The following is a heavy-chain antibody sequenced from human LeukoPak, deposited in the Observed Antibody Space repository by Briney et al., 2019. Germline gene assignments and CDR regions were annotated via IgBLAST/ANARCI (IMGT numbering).Heavy chain of an antibody. CDR2: DGYSGGT. Sequence: SETLSLTCTVSGGSISSSSYYWAWIRQPPGKGRDGIASDGYSGGTYYNPTLESRVAISADMSKNQFSLKLTSVTGADTAVYYCAGERGEEYSSGWYKRNYFDNWGQGIRVTVSS. J-gene: IGHJ4*02. V-gene: IGHV4-39*07. CDR3: AGERGEEYSSGWYKRNYFDN. D-gene: IGHD6-19*01. CDR1: GGSISSSSYY.